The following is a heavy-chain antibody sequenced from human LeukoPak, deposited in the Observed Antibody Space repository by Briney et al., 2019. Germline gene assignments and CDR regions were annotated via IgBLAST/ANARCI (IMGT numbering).Heavy chain of an antibody. D-gene: IGHD6-25*01. CDR1: GFTFSAYT. CDR3: TRDADPIGLRDY. V-gene: IGHV3-21*06. CDR2: VTGSSYDI. J-gene: IGHJ4*02. Sequence: GQSLRLSCAASGFTFSAYTMNWVRQAPGKGLEWVASVTGSSYDIYYADSARGRFTISRDNAKNLLFLQMNSLRAEDTAIYYCTRDADPIGLRDYWGQGTLVTVSS.